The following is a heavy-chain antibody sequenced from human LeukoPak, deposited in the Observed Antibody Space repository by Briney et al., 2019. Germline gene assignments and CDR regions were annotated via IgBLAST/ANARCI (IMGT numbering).Heavy chain of an antibody. CDR2: IYHSGST. Sequence: SETLSLTCTVSGYSISSGYYWGWIRQPPGKGLEWIGSIYHSGSTYYNPSLKSRVTISVDTSKNQFSLKLSSVTAADTAVYYCARDFPEDYYDAFDIWGQGTMVTVSS. D-gene: IGHD3-10*01. J-gene: IGHJ3*02. V-gene: IGHV4-38-2*02. CDR3: ARDFPEDYYDAFDI. CDR1: GYSISSGYY.